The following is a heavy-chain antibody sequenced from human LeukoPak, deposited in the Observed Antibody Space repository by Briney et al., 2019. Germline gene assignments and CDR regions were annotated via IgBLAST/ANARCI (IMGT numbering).Heavy chain of an antibody. Sequence: SETLSLTCAVYGGSFSGYYWSWIRQPPGKGLEWIGEINHSGSTNYNPSLKSRVTISVDTSKNQFSLKLSSVTAADTAVYCCARAKGYCSGGSCYSLYGAFDIWGQGTMVTVSP. CDR1: GGSFSGYY. CDR3: ARAKGYCSGGSCYSLYGAFDI. J-gene: IGHJ3*02. D-gene: IGHD2-15*01. V-gene: IGHV4-34*01. CDR2: INHSGST.